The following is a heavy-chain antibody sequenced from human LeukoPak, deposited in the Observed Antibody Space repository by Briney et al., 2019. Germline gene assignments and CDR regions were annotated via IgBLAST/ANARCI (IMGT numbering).Heavy chain of an antibody. CDR3: TKGVLITLMLDH. CDR1: GFTFTNYA. D-gene: IGHD2/OR15-2a*01. Sequence: GGSLRLSCAASGFTFTNYAMSWVRQAPGKGLEWVSSITGNGYNIWYADSVKGRFTISRDNSENTLYLQMNNLRAEDTALYYCTKGVLITLMLDHWARETLLTVSS. J-gene: IGHJ5*02. CDR2: ITGNGYNI. V-gene: IGHV3-23*01.